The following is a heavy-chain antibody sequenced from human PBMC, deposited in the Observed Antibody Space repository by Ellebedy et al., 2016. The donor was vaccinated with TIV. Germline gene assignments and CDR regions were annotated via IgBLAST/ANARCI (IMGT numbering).Heavy chain of an antibody. Sequence: MPSETLSLTCTVSGGSISSYYWSWIRQPPGKGLEWIGYIYYSGSTNYNPSLKSRVTISVDTSKNQFSLKLSSVTAADTAVYYCARAPNPWANAFDIWGQGTMVTVSS. CDR3: ARAPNPWANAFDI. CDR1: GGSISSYY. V-gene: IGHV4-59*01. CDR2: IYYSGST. J-gene: IGHJ3*02. D-gene: IGHD1-26*01.